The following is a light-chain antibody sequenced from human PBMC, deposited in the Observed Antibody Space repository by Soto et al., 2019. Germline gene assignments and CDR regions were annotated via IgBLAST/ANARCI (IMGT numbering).Light chain of an antibody. CDR1: QSVSGSY. CDR3: QQYGTSPWT. CDR2: GAS. Sequence: EIVLTQSPGTLSLSPGVRATLSCRASQSVSGSYLAWYQQKPGQAPRLLVYGASSRATGIPDRFSGSGSGTDFTLTIGRLEPEDFAVYYCQQYGTSPWTFGQGTKVEIK. V-gene: IGKV3-20*01. J-gene: IGKJ1*01.